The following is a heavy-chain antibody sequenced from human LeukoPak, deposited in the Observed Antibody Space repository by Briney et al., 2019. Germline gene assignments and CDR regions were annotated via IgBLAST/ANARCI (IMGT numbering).Heavy chain of an antibody. V-gene: IGHV4-30-4*08. CDR2: IYYSGST. J-gene: IGHJ4*02. CDR3: ARASSNIVSDN. Sequence: SETLSLTCTVSGGSISSGDYYWSWIRQPPGKGLEWIGYIYYSGSTCYNPSLKSRVTISVDTSKNQFSLKLSSVTAADTAVYYCARASSNIVSDNWGQGTLVTVSS. D-gene: IGHD2/OR15-2a*01. CDR1: GGSISSGDYY.